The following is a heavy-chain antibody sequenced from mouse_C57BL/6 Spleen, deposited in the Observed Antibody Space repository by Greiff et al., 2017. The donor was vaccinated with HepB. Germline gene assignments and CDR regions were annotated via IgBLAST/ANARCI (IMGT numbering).Heavy chain of an antibody. J-gene: IGHJ2*01. CDR1: GFTFSSYA. CDR3: TRDELTLYYFDY. CDR2: ISSGGDYI. V-gene: IGHV5-9-1*02. D-gene: IGHD1-1*01. Sequence: EVKLVESGEGLVKPGGSLKLSCAASGFTFSSYAMSWVRQTPEKRLEWVAYISSGGDYIYYADTVKGRFTISRDNARNTLYLQMSSLKSEDTAMYYCTRDELTLYYFDYWGQGTTLTVSS.